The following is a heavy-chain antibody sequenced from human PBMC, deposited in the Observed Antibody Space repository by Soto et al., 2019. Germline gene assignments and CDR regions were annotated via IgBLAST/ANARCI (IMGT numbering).Heavy chain of an antibody. V-gene: IGHV3-53*01. Sequence: GGSLRLSCAASGFTVSSNYMSWVRQAPGKGLEWVSAISGSGSSTYDSDSVKGRFTISRDNSNNTLYLQMNSLRAEDTAIYYCARTPGVITVISAFDHWGQGTLVTVSS. CDR1: GFTVSSNY. J-gene: IGHJ4*02. CDR2: ISGSGSST. CDR3: ARTPGVITVISAFDH. D-gene: IGHD3-22*01.